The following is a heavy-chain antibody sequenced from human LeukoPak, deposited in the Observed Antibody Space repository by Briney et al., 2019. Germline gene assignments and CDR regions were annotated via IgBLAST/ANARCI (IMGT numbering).Heavy chain of an antibody. CDR3: ATATGGDAGGDYYYYYGMDV. Sequence: GGSLRRSCAASGFTLSTYGMHWVRQAPGKGLEWVAIISRDGSDKYYADSVKGRFTISRDKSKNTLYLQMNSLRAEDTAVYYCATATGGDAGGDYYYYYGMDVWGQGTTVTVSS. V-gene: IGHV3-30*03. D-gene: IGHD2-21*02. CDR2: ISRDGSDK. CDR1: GFTLSTYG. J-gene: IGHJ6*02.